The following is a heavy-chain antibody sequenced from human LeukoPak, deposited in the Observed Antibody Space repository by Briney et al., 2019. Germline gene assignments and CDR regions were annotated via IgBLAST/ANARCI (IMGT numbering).Heavy chain of an antibody. CDR2: FHITGST. CDR3: ARDGLYGYGYSYFDY. CDR1: GGSVSSYH. J-gene: IGHJ4*02. D-gene: IGHD5-18*01. V-gene: IGHV4-4*07. Sequence: SETLSLTCTVSGGSVSSYHWSWIRQPAGKGLEWIGRFHITGSTNYNPSLKSRVTMSIDTSKNQFSLKLSSVTAADTAVYYCARDGLYGYGYSYFDYWGQGTPVTVFS.